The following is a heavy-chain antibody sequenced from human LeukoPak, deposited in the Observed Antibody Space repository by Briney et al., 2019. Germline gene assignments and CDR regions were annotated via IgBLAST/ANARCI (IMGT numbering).Heavy chain of an antibody. CDR1: GFTFSSYA. Sequence: GGSLRLSCAASGFTFSSYALHWVRQAPGKGLEWVAVISYDGSNKYYADSVKGRFTISRGNSKNTLYLQMNSLRAEDTAVYYCARESVVPAALYYFDCWGQGTLVTVSS. J-gene: IGHJ4*02. V-gene: IGHV3-30*01. CDR3: ARESVVPAALYYFDC. CDR2: ISYDGSNK. D-gene: IGHD2-2*01.